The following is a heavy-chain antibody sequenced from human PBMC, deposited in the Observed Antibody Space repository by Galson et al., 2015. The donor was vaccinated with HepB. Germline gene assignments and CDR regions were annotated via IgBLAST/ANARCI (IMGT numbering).Heavy chain of an antibody. D-gene: IGHD6-19*01. CDR3: AREGAVAGTWGYDY. CDR2: MNPNSGNT. V-gene: IGHV1-8*01. J-gene: IGHJ4*02. CDR1: GYTFTSYD. Sequence: SVKVSCKASGYTFTSYDINWVRQATGQGLEWMGWMNPNSGNTGYAQKFQGRVTMTRNTSISTAYMELSSLRSEDTAVYYCAREGAVAGTWGYDYWGQGTLVTVSS.